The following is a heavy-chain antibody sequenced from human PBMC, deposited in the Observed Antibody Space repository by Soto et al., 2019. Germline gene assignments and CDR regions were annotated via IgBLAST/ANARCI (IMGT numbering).Heavy chain of an antibody. CDR3: TVWLYGATICY. J-gene: IGHJ4*02. V-gene: IGHV3-15*01. Sequence: EVQLVESGGGLVKPGGSLRLSCAASGFTFSNAWMSWVRQAPGKGLEWVGRIKSKTDGGTTDYAAPVKGRFTISRDDSKNTLSLQMNSLKTEDTAVYYCTVWLYGATICYRGQGTLVTVSS. CDR2: IKSKTDGGTT. CDR1: GFTFSNAW. D-gene: IGHD5-12*01.